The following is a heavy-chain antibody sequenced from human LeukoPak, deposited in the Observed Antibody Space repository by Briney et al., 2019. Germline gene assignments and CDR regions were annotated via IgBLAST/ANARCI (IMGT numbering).Heavy chain of an antibody. V-gene: IGHV1-2*02. CDR2: INPNTGGT. CDR1: GYTFTAYY. J-gene: IGHJ4*02. D-gene: IGHD2-8*02. CDR3: AREGFCTGTKCPAEY. Sequence: ASVKVSCKASGYTFTAYYMYWVRQAPGQGLEWMGWINPNTGGTNSAQKFQGRVTMTRDTSISKAYMELKRLRSDDTAVYFCAREGFCTGTKCPAEYWGQGTLVTVSS.